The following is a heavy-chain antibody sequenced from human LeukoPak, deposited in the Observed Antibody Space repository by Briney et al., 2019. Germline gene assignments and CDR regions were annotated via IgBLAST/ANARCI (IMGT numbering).Heavy chain of an antibody. D-gene: IGHD3-3*02. J-gene: IGHJ4*02. CDR1: GGSISSYY. CDR2: IYYSGST. V-gene: IGHV4-59*01. Sequence: SETLSLTCTVPGGSISSYYWSWIRQPPGKGLEWIGYIYYSGSTNYNPSLKSRVTISVDTSRNQFSPKLSSVTAADTAVYYCTRGIQSPSVWGQGTLVTVSS. CDR3: TRGIQSPSV.